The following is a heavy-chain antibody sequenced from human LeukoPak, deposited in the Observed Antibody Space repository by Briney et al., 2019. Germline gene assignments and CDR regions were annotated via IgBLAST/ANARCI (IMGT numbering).Heavy chain of an antibody. CDR1: GFTFDDYA. Sequence: GRSLRLSCAASGFTFDDYAMFWVRQAPGKGLEWVSGISWDSKNIGYAASVKGRFTISRDNAKNSLHLQLSSLRAEDTAFYYCARGNRDSSGFYYYYGVDVWGQGTTVTVSS. V-gene: IGHV3-9*01. J-gene: IGHJ6*02. CDR3: ARGNRDSSGFYYYYGVDV. CDR2: ISWDSKNI. D-gene: IGHD6-19*01.